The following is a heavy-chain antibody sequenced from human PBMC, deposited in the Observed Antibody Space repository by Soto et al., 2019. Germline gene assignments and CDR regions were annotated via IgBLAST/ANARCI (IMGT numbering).Heavy chain of an antibody. D-gene: IGHD2-2*01. CDR3: TTVTIRDIVVVPAAGDDWFDP. CDR2: IKSKTDGGKT. V-gene: IGHV3-15*01. J-gene: IGHJ5*02. Sequence: PGGSLRLSCAASGFTFSNAWMSWVRQAPGKGLEWVGRIKSKTDGGKTDYAPPVKGRFTISRDDSKNTLYLQMNSLKTEDTAVYYCTTVTIRDIVVVPAAGDDWFDPWGQGTLVTVSS. CDR1: GFTFSNAW.